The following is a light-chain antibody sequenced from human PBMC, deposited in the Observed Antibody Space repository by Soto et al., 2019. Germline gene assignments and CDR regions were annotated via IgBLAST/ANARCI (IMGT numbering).Light chain of an antibody. CDR2: GAS. Sequence: EIVLTQSPGTLSLSPGERATLSCRASQSVSSSYLAWYQQKPGQAPRLLIYGASSRATGIPDRFSGSGSGTDFTLTISRLEPGDFAVYYCQQYGSSPWTFGQGTKVESK. CDR1: QSVSSSY. CDR3: QQYGSSPWT. V-gene: IGKV3-20*01. J-gene: IGKJ1*01.